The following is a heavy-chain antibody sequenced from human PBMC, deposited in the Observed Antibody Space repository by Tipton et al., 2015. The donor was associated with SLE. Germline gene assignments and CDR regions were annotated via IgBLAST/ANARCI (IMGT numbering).Heavy chain of an antibody. J-gene: IGHJ5*02. CDR3: TTDVTAMFDL. V-gene: IGHV3-15*01. CDR2: IKSKSDGRAT. D-gene: IGHD5-18*01. CDR1: GKILSNSW. Sequence: SLRLSCAPSGKILSNSWMSWVRQAPGKGLEWVGRIKSKSDGRATEYIAPVKGRFTISRDDSTDTVFLQMNSLKTEDTGMYYCTTDVTAMFDLWGQGTLVTVSS.